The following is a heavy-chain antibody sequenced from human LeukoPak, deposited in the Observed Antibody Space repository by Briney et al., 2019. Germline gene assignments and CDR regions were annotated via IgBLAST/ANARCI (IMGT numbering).Heavy chain of an antibody. CDR3: ARMDSSGEDNWFDP. Sequence: PGGSLRLSCAASGFTFNSYSMNWVRQAPGKGLEWVSYISSSGSSIYYADSVKGRFTISRDNAENSLNLQMNSLRAEDTAVYFCARMDSSGEDNWFDPWGQGTPVTVSS. CDR2: ISSSGSSI. V-gene: IGHV3-48*04. D-gene: IGHD3-22*01. CDR1: GFTFNSYS. J-gene: IGHJ5*02.